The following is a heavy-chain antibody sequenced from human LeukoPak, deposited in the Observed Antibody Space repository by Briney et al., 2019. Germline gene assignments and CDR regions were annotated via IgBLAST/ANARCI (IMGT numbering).Heavy chain of an antibody. J-gene: IGHJ4*02. CDR1: GFTFNTYE. CDR3: AKPAKTDYADY. D-gene: IGHD1-14*01. CDR2: ISGSGGNT. Sequence: PGGSLRLSCAASGFTFNTYEMNWVRQAPGKGLEWVSAISGSGGNTYYADPVKGRFTISRDNSKNTLYLQMNSLRAEDTALYYCAKPAKTDYADYWGQGTLVTVSS. V-gene: IGHV3-23*01.